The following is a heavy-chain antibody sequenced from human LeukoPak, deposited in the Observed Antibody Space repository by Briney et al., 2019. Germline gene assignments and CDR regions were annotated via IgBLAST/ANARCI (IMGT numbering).Heavy chain of an antibody. D-gene: IGHD3-10*01. J-gene: IGHJ5*02. CDR1: GGSISSSSYY. CDR3: ARRYGSGVYNWFDP. Sequence: PSETLSLTCTVSGGSISSSSYYWGWIRQPPGKGLEWIGSIYYSGSTYYNPSLKSRVTISVDTSKNQFSLKLSSVTAADTAVYYCARRYGSGVYNWFDPWGQGTLVTVSS. V-gene: IGHV4-39*07. CDR2: IYYSGST.